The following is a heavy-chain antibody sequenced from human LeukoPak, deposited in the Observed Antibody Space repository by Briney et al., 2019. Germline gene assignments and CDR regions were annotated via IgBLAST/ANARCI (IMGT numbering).Heavy chain of an antibody. CDR3: ARVGGYDFWSDY. D-gene: IGHD3-3*01. CDR2: INPNSGGT. V-gene: IGHV1-2*02. CDR1: GYTFTGYY. J-gene: IGHJ4*02. Sequence: GASVKVSCKASGYTFTGYYVQWVRQAPGQGLEWMGWINPNSGGTNYAQKFQGRVTMTRDTSISTAYMELSRLRSDDTAVYYCARVGGYDFWSDYWGQGTLVTVSS.